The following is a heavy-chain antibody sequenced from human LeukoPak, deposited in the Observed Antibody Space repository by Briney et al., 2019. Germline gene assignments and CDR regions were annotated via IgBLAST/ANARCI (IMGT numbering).Heavy chain of an antibody. J-gene: IGHJ6*02. D-gene: IGHD1-26*01. CDR2: ITPIFGSP. Sequence: SVKVSCKASGGTFRTYAISWVRQAPGQGLEWMGRITPIFGSPEYSQKFQGRVTISADDSSTTVHMEVRSLTSEDTAVYYCARVLGGTRPYYALDVWGQGTTVTVPS. CDR3: ARVLGGTRPYYALDV. V-gene: IGHV1-69*13. CDR1: GGTFRTYA.